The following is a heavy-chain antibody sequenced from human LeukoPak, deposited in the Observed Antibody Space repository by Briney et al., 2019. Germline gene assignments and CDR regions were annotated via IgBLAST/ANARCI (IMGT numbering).Heavy chain of an antibody. CDR3: ARADYDIFDY. V-gene: IGHV3-7*04. J-gene: IGHJ4*02. D-gene: IGHD3-9*01. Sequence: EWVANIKQDGSEKYYVDSVKGRFTISRDNAKNSLYLQMNSLRAEDTAVYYCARADYDIFDYWGQGTLVTVSS. CDR2: IKQDGSEK.